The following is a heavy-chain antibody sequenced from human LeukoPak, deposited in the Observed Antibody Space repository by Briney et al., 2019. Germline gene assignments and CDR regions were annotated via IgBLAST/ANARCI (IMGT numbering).Heavy chain of an antibody. CDR3: ARERGRSYGSVPYYYYMDV. J-gene: IGHJ6*03. D-gene: IGHD5-18*01. CDR1: GFTFSSYA. V-gene: IGHV4-59*01. Sequence: GSLRLSCAASGFTFSSYAMSWIRQPPGKGLEWIGYIYYSGSTNYNPSLKSRVTISVDTSKNQFSLKLSSVTAADTAVYYCARERGRSYGSVPYYYYMDVWGKGTTVTVSS. CDR2: IYYSGST.